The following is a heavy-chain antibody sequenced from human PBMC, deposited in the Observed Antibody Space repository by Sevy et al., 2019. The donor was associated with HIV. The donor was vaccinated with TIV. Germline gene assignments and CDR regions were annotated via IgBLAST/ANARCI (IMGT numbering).Heavy chain of an antibody. V-gene: IGHV4-59*01. D-gene: IGHD3-9*01. J-gene: IGHJ6*03. CDR2: IYYSGST. CDR1: GGSISSYN. CDR3: ARAGPVFVWLPNYYYYYMDV. Sequence: SETLSLTCTVSGGSISSYNWSWIRQPPGKGLEWSGYIYYSGSTNYNPSLKSRVTISVDTSKNQFSLKLSSVTAADTAVYYCARAGPVFVWLPNYYYYYMDVWGKGTTVTVSS.